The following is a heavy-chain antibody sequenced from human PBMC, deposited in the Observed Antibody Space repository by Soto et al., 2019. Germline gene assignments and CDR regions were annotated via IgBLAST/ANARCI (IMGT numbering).Heavy chain of an antibody. CDR1: GFSLSTSGVG. Sequence: SVLTRVNPTEALTLTGAFSGFSLSTSGVGVGWIRQPPGKALDWLALIYWDDDKRYSPSLQNRLTITKDTSKNQVVLTMTNMDPVDTATYYCAHLPGISHFDSWGQGTLVTVSS. CDR3: AHLPGISHFDS. V-gene: IGHV2-5*02. CDR2: IYWDDDK. D-gene: IGHD1-20*01. J-gene: IGHJ4*02.